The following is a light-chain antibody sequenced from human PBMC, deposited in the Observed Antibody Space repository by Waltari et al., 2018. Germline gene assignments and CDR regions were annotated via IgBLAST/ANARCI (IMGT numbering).Light chain of an antibody. CDR3: QSADRSGSQWV. J-gene: IGLJ3*02. CDR2: KDN. V-gene: IGLV3-25*03. Sequence: SYELTQPHSAAVFPGQPATIIYSCVELPTKYVCCYQKKAGQAPLMVMYKDNERPSGIPDRFSVSGSGTTITLTISDVQAEDEADYYCQSADRSGSQWVFGGGTKLTVL. CDR1: ELPTKY.